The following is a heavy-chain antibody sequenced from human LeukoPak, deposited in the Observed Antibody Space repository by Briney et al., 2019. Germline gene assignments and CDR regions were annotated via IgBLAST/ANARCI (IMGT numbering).Heavy chain of an antibody. J-gene: IGHJ6*03. CDR2: IYYSGST. D-gene: IGHD4-17*01. CDR1: GGSISSSSYY. Sequence: PSETLSLTCTVSGGSISSSSYYWGWIRQPPGKGLEWIGSIYYSGSTYYNPSLKSRVTISVDTSKNQLSLKLSSVTAADTAVYYCARLTVTSLYGYYYYMDVWGKGTTVTVSS. CDR3: ARLTVTSLYGYYYYMDV. V-gene: IGHV4-39*01.